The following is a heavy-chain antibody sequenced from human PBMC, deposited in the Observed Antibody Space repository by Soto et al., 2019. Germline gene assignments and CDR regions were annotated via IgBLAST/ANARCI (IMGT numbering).Heavy chain of an antibody. J-gene: IGHJ4*02. Sequence: QVQLQESGPGLVKPSQTLSLTCTVSGGSISSGGYYWSWIRQHPGKGLEWIGYIYYSGSTYYNPSLKSRVTISVDTSKNQCSLKLNSVTAADTAVYDCAREGGKGDSYYFDYWGQGTLVTVSS. CDR2: IYYSGST. CDR3: AREGGKGDSYYFDY. D-gene: IGHD2-21*02. CDR1: GGSISSGGYY. V-gene: IGHV4-31*03.